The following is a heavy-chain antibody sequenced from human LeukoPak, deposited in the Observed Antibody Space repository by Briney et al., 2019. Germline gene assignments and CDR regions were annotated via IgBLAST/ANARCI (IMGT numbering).Heavy chain of an antibody. J-gene: IGHJ6*02. Sequence: GGSLRLSCAASGFTFSSYAMSWVRQAPGKGLEWVSAISGSGGSTCYADSVKGRFTISRGNSKNTLYLQMNSLRAEDTAVYYCASSGVVSPRRGMDNWGQGTTVTVSS. CDR1: GFTFSSYA. D-gene: IGHD3-10*01. CDR3: ASSGVVSPRRGMDN. V-gene: IGHV3-23*01. CDR2: ISGSGGST.